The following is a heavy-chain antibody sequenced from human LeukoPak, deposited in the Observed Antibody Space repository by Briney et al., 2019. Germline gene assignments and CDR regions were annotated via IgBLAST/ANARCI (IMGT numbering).Heavy chain of an antibody. D-gene: IGHD6-6*01. CDR3: VRDRPHNWFDP. V-gene: IGHV3-74*01. Sequence: GGSLRLSCAASGFTFTSHWMHWVRQAPGKGLVWVSRIDNDGSDTTYADSVRGRFTISRDNAKNTLYLQMDSLRAEDTAVYYCVRDRPHNWFDPWGQGTLVTVSS. CDR1: GFTFTSHW. CDR2: IDNDGSDT. J-gene: IGHJ5*02.